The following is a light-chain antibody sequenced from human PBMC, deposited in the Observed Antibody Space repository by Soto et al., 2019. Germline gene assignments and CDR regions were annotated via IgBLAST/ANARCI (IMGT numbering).Light chain of an antibody. CDR3: LQRSNWPPLLS. CDR1: QSVTTY. J-gene: IGKJ4*01. V-gene: IGKV3-11*01. Sequence: EVVLTQSPATLSLSPGERARLSGRASQSVTTYLAWYQQKTGQAPRLLIYDASSRATGIPARFSGSGSGTDFTLTISSLEPEDFAFYYCLQRSNWPPLLSFGGGTKLDIK. CDR2: DAS.